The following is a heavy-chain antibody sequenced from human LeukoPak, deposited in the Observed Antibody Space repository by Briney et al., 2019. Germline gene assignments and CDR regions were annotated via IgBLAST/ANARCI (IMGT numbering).Heavy chain of an antibody. J-gene: IGHJ3*02. D-gene: IGHD3-22*01. Sequence: KPSETLTLTCAVYGGSFSGYYWSWIRQPPGKGLEWIGEINHSGSTNYNPSLKSRVTISVDTSKNQFSLKLSSVTAADTAVYYCARDVYYYDSSGYYRHRNLGAFDIWGQGTMVTVSS. CDR1: GGSFSGYY. CDR3: ARDVYYYDSSGYYRHRNLGAFDI. CDR2: INHSGST. V-gene: IGHV4-34*01.